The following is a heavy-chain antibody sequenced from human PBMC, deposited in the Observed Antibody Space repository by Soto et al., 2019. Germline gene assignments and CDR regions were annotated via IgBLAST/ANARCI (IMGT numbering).Heavy chain of an antibody. Sequence: SETLSLTCTVSGGSISSGGYYWSWIRQHPGKGLEWIGYIYYSGSTYYNPSLKSRVTISVDTSKNQFSLKLSSVTAADTAVYYCARSFGDKTYYDFWSGYFHLPGMDVWGQGTTVTVSS. CDR1: GGSISSGGYY. CDR2: IYYSGST. CDR3: ARSFGDKTYYDFWSGYFHLPGMDV. J-gene: IGHJ6*02. D-gene: IGHD3-3*01. V-gene: IGHV4-31*03.